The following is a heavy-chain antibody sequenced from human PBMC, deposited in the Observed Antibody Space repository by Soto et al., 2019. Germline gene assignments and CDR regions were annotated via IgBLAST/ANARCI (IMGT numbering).Heavy chain of an antibody. J-gene: IGHJ4*02. CDR1: GGSISSGGYY. CDR3: ARGLRSPYYFDY. Sequence: SETLSFTCTVSGGSISSGGYYWSWIRQHPGKGLEWIGYIYYSGSTYYNPSLKSRVTISVDTSKNQFSLKLSSVTAADTAVYYCARGLRSPYYFDYWGQGTLVTVSS. D-gene: IGHD3-16*01. CDR2: IYYSGST. V-gene: IGHV4-31*03.